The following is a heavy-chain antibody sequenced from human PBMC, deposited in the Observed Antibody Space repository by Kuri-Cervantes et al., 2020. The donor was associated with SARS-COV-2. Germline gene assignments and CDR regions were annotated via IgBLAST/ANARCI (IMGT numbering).Heavy chain of an antibody. CDR1: GFTFSSYA. V-gene: IGHV3-30-3*01. J-gene: IGHJ3*02. D-gene: IGHD2-21*02. CDR2: MSYDGSNK. CDR3: ARVRALCGGDCYSANDAFDI. Sequence: GGSLRLSCAVSGFTFSSYAMHWVRQAPGKGLEWVAVMSYDGSNKYYADSVKGRFTISRDNSKNTLYLQMNSLRAEDTAVYYCARVRALCGGDCYSANDAFDIWGQGTMVTVSS.